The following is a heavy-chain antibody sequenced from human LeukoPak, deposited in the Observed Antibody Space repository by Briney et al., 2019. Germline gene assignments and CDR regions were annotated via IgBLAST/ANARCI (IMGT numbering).Heavy chain of an antibody. D-gene: IGHD2-15*01. CDR2: INPNSGGT. CDR1: GYTFTGYY. CDR3: ASERTLTSCYDY. J-gene: IGHJ4*02. Sequence: GASVKGSCKASGYTFTGYYMHWVRQAPGQGLEWMGWINPNSGGTNYAQKFQGRVTMTRDTSISTAYMELSRLRSDDTAVYSCASERTLTSCYDYWGQGTLVTVSS. V-gene: IGHV1-2*02.